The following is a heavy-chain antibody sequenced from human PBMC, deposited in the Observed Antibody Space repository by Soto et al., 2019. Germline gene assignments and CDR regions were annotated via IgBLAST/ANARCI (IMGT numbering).Heavy chain of an antibody. CDR1: GGSFSGYY. D-gene: IGHD6-13*01. CDR3: AREDSSILSGDWFDP. Sequence: PSETLSLTCAVYGGSFSGYYWSWIRQPPGKGLEWIGEINHSGSTNYSPSLKSRVTISVDTSKNQFSLKLSSVTAADTAVYYCAREDSSILSGDWFDPWGQGTLVTVSS. V-gene: IGHV4-34*01. J-gene: IGHJ5*02. CDR2: INHSGST.